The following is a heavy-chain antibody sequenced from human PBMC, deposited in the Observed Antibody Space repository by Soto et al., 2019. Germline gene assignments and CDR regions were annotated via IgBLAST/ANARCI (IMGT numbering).Heavy chain of an antibody. CDR3: ATVPDR. V-gene: IGHV4-30-2*01. J-gene: IGHJ5*02. D-gene: IGHD2-2*01. CDR1: GGSISSGGYS. CDR2: IYHSGST. Sequence: LQLQESGSGLVRPSQTLSLTCAVSGGSISSGGYSWRWIRQPPGKGLEWIGYIYHSGSTYYNPSLKSRVTISVDRSKNQFSLKLSSVTAADTAVYYCATVPDRWGQGTLVTVSS.